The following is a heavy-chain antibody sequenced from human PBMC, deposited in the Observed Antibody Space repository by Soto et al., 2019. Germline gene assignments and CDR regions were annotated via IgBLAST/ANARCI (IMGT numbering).Heavy chain of an antibody. CDR2: ISYDGSNK. CDR1: GFTFSSYA. J-gene: IGHJ5*02. CDR3: ARDGFSSSWLPGVPA. Sequence: PGGSLRLSCAASGFTFSSYAMHWVRQAPGKGLEWVAVISYDGSNKYYADSVKGRFTISRDNSKNTLYLQMNSLRAEDTAVYYCARDGFSSSWLPGVPAWGQGTLVTVSS. V-gene: IGHV3-30-3*01. D-gene: IGHD6-13*01.